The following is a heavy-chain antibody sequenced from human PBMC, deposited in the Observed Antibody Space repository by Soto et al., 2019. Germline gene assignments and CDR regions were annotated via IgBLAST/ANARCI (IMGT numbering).Heavy chain of an antibody. D-gene: IGHD3-10*01. CDR3: AREVLLWFGELFSELDY. CDR1: GYTFTSYG. Sequence: ASVKVSCKASGYTFTSYGISWVRQAPGQGLEWMGWISAYNGNTNYAQKLQGRVNMTTDTSTSTAYMELRSLRSDDTAVYYCAREVLLWFGELFSELDYWGQGTLVTVSS. CDR2: ISAYNGNT. J-gene: IGHJ4*02. V-gene: IGHV1-18*01.